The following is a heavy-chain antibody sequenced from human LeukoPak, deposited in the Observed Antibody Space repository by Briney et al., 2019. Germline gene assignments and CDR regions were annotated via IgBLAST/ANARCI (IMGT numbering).Heavy chain of an antibody. CDR1: GVTFSSYA. V-gene: IGHV3-23*01. Sequence: GGSLRHSCAASGVTFSSYATSWVRQAPGKGLEWVSAISGSGGSTYYADSVKGRFTISRDNSKNTLYLQMNSLRAEDTAVYYCAKEWYSSGWKHDAFDIWGQGTMVTVSS. D-gene: IGHD6-19*01. J-gene: IGHJ3*02. CDR2: ISGSGGST. CDR3: AKEWYSSGWKHDAFDI.